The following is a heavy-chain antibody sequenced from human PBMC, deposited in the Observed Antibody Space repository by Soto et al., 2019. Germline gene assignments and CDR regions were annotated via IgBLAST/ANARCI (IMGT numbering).Heavy chain of an antibody. CDR2: ISTYNGNT. D-gene: IGHD3-3*01. CDR3: AREGYDFWSGYYTLSYYYYYMDV. V-gene: IGHV1-18*01. J-gene: IGHJ6*03. CDR1: GYTFTSYG. Sequence: QVQLVQSGAEVKKPGASVKVSCKASGYTFTSYGISWVRQAPEQGLEWMGWISTYNGNTNYAQKLQGRVTMTTDTSTSTAYMELRSLRSDDTAVYCCAREGYDFWSGYYTLSYYYYYMDVWGKGTTVTVSS.